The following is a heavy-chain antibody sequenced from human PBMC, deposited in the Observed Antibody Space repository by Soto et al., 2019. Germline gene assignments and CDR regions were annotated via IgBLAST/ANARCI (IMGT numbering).Heavy chain of an antibody. V-gene: IGHV3-30-3*01. Sequence: QVQLVESGGGVVQPGRSLRLCWAASGFTFSSYAMHWVRQAPGKGLEWVAVISYDGSNKYYADSVKGRFTISRDNSKNTLYLQMNSLRAEDTAVYYCARDMDYWGQGTLVTVSS. CDR3: ARDMDY. CDR2: ISYDGSNK. CDR1: GFTFSSYA. J-gene: IGHJ4*02.